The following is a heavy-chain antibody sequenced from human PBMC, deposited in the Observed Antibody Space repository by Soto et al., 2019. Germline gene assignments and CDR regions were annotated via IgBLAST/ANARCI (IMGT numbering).Heavy chain of an antibody. CDR3: ATDGEYQLLVDSSSRGMDV. D-gene: IGHD2-2*01. CDR1: GYTLTELS. Sequence: ASLKVSCKVSGYTLTELSMHWVRQAPGKGLEWMGGFDPEDGETIYAQKFQGRVTMTEDTSTDTAYMELSSLRSEDTAVYYCATDGEYQLLVDSSSRGMDVWGQGTTVPVSS. CDR2: FDPEDGET. J-gene: IGHJ6*02. V-gene: IGHV1-24*01.